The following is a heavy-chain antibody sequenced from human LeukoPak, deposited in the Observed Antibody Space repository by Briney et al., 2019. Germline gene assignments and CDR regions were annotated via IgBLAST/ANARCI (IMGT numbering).Heavy chain of an antibody. J-gene: IGHJ3*02. CDR1: GFTFSTYA. CDR3: ARDRSDILTGYNDAFDM. CDR2: IKLDGSEK. V-gene: IGHV3-7*01. Sequence: PGGAPILSCAASGFTFSTYAMSWVRQAPEKGLEWVATIKLDGSEKYYVDSMKGRLTISRDNAKNSLSLQMNSLRAEDTAVFYCARDRSDILTGYNDAFDMWGQGTMVTVSS. D-gene: IGHD3-9*01.